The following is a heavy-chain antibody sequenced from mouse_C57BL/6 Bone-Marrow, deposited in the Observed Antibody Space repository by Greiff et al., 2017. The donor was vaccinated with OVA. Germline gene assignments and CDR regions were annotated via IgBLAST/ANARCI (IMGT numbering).Heavy chain of an antibody. CDR3: ARYGTGTLFAY. CDR1: GFTFTDYY. V-gene: IGHV7-3*01. Sequence: EVKLVESGGGLVQPGGSLSLSCAASGFTFTDYYMSWVRQPPGKALEWLGFIRNKANGYTTEYSASVKGRFTISRDNSQSNLYLQMNALRAEDSATYYCARYGTGTLFAYWGQGTLVTVSA. CDR2: IRNKANGYTT. D-gene: IGHD4-1*01. J-gene: IGHJ3*01.